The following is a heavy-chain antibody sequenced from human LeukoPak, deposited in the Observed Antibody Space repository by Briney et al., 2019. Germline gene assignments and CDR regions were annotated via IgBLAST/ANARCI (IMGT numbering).Heavy chain of an antibody. CDR3: ARLGTAVVARYFDY. D-gene: IGHD5-18*01. J-gene: IGHJ4*02. CDR2: IYPGDSDT. CDR1: GYSFTSYW. V-gene: IGHV5-51*01. Sequence: GESLKISCKGSGYSFTSYWTAWVRQMPGKGLDWMGSIYPGDSDTRYSPSFQGQVTISADKSVNTAFLQWSGLKASDTAMYYCARLGTAVVARYFDYWGQGTLVTVSS.